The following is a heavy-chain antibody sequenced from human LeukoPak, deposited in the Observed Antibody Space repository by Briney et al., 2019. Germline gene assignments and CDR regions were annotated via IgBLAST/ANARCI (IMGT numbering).Heavy chain of an antibody. CDR3: ARDASDYWFFDL. J-gene: IGHJ2*01. Sequence: GGSLRLSCAASGFIFSSYEMNWVRQAPGKGLEWVSYISSSGSTIYYADSLKGRFTISRDNAKNSLYLQMNSLRAEDTALYYCARDASDYWFFDLWGRGTLVTVSS. V-gene: IGHV3-48*03. CDR2: ISSSGSTI. CDR1: GFIFSSYE.